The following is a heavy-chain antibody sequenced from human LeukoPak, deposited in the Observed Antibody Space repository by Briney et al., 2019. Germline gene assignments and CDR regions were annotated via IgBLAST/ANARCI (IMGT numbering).Heavy chain of an antibody. CDR3: ARVRGAGLQYYYMDV. V-gene: IGHV3-48*01. CDR1: GLSFGSYS. CDR2: ITTRSAI. J-gene: IGHJ6*03. Sequence: PGGSLRLSCAASGLSFGSYSMNWVRQAPGKGLEWVSSITTRSAIYYADSVKGRFTISRDNAKDSLYLQMNSLRADDTAVYYCARVRGAGLQYYYMDVWGKGTTVTVSS. D-gene: IGHD4-11*01.